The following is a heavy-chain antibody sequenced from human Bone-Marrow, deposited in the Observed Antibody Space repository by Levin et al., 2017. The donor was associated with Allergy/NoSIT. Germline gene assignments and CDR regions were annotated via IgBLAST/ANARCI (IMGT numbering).Heavy chain of an antibody. CDR3: ARGRDTPSKSQKITMVRGVIITSIYYYYGMDG. CDR2: INHSGST. J-gene: IGHJ6*02. Sequence: PSETLSLTCAVYGGSFSGYYWSWIRQPPGKGLEWIGEINHSGSTNYNPSLKSRVTISVDTSKNQFSLKLSSVTAADTAVYYCARGRDTPSKSQKITMVRGVIITSIYYYYGMDGWGQGTTVTVSS. CDR1: GGSFSGYY. V-gene: IGHV4-34*01. D-gene: IGHD3-10*01.